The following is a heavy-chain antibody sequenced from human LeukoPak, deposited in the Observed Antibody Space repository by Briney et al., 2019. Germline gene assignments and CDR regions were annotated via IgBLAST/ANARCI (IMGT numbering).Heavy chain of an antibody. V-gene: IGHV4-39*01. CDR1: RGSIGTADYY. Sequence: SETLSLTCTVSRGSIGTADYYWAWVRQPPGEGLEWLGSIYFSGTPYFNPSLKSRVAVSIDTSKNQFSLKVTSVNASDTAVYFCARTSSWYAGAWFDSWGQGTLVTVSS. CDR2: IYFSGTP. CDR3: ARTSSWYAGAWFDS. D-gene: IGHD6-13*01. J-gene: IGHJ5*01.